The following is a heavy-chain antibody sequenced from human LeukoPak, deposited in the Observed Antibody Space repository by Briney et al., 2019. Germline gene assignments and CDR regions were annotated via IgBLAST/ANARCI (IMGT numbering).Heavy chain of an antibody. J-gene: IGHJ6*03. CDR2: IKQDGSEK. D-gene: IGHD3-22*01. Sequence: GGSLRLSCAASGFTFSSYWMSWVRQAPGKGLEWVANIKQDGSEKYYLDSVKGRFTISGDNAKNSLYLQMNSLRAEDTAVYYCAREDSSPRYYYMDVWGKGTTVTVSS. V-gene: IGHV3-7*01. CDR3: AREDSSPRYYYMDV. CDR1: GFTFSSYW.